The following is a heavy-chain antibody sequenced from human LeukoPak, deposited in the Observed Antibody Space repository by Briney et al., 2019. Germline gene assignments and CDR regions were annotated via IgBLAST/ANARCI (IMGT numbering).Heavy chain of an antibody. J-gene: IGHJ6*03. CDR3: ARLYSSRWYVAHYYMNV. D-gene: IGHD6-13*01. CDR2: INHSGST. V-gene: IGHV4-34*01. Sequence: SETLSLTCAVYGGSFSGYYWSWIRQPPGKGLEWIGEINHSGSTNYNPSLKSRVTISVDTSKNQFSLKLSSVTAADTAVYYCARLYSSRWYVAHYYMNVWGKGTTVTISS. CDR1: GGSFSGYY.